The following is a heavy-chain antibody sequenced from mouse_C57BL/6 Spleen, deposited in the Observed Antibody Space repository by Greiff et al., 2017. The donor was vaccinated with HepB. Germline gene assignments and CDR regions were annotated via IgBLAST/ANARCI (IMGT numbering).Heavy chain of an antibody. CDR3: ANYYGSSYPYYYAMDY. V-gene: IGHV5-17*01. CDR1: GFTFSDYG. D-gene: IGHD1-1*01. CDR2: ISSGSSTF. J-gene: IGHJ4*01. Sequence: VQLKESGGGLVKPGGSLKLSCAASGFTFSDYGMHWVRQAPEKGLEWVAYISSGSSTFYYADTVKGRFTISRDNAKNTLFLQMTSLRSEDTAMYYCANYYGSSYPYYYAMDYWGQGTSVTVSS.